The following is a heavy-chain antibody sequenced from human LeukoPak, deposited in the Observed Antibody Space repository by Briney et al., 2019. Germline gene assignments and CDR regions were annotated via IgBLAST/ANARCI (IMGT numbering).Heavy chain of an antibody. CDR2: IWYDGSNK. CDR3: AKAWTTTVDYYYMDV. V-gene: IGHV3-33*06. CDR1: GFTFSSYG. J-gene: IGHJ6*03. D-gene: IGHD4-23*01. Sequence: GGSLRLSCAASGFTFSSYGMHWVRQAPGKGLEWVAVIWYDGSNKYYADSVKGRFTISRDNSKNTLYLQMNSLRAEDTAVYYCAKAWTTTVDYYYMDVWSKGTTVTVSS.